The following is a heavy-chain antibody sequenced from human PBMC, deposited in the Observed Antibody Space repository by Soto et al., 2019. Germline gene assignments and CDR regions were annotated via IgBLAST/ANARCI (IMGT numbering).Heavy chain of an antibody. D-gene: IGHD3-9*01. CDR2: MNPNSGNT. J-gene: IGHJ5*02. CDR1: GYTFTSYD. CDR3: EREEVLRYFDWLYNAFDP. Sequence: QVQLVQSGAEVKKPGASVKVSCKASGYTFTSYDINWVRQATGQGLEWMGWMNPNSGNTGYAQKFQGRVTMSRNTSISTAYMELSSLRSEDTAVYYCEREEVLRYFDWLYNAFDPWGQGTLVTVSS. V-gene: IGHV1-8*01.